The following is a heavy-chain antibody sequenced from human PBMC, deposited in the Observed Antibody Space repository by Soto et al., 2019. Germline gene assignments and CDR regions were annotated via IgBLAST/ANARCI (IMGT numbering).Heavy chain of an antibody. V-gene: IGHV1-18*01. CDR1: GYTFTSYG. CDR3: ARGLSKDYSITMIVVDGFDY. D-gene: IGHD3-22*01. CDR2: ISAYNGNT. Sequence: ASVKVSCKASGYTFTSYGISWVRQAPGQGLEWMGWISAYNGNTNYAQKLQGRVTMTTDTSTSTAYMELRSLRSDDTAVYYCARGLSKDYSITMIVVDGFDYWGQGTLVTVSS. J-gene: IGHJ4*02.